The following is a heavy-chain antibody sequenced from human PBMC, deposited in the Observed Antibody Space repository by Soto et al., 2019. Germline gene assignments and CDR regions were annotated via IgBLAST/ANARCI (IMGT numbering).Heavy chain of an antibody. V-gene: IGHV1-69*13. Sequence: SVKVSCKASGGTFSSYAISWVRQAPGQGLEWMGGIIPIFGTANYAQKFQGRVTITADESTSTAYMELSSLRSEDTVVYYCARRKSPIDSGGYYDLDYWGQGTLVTVSS. CDR1: GGTFSSYA. J-gene: IGHJ4*01. CDR2: IIPIFGTA. D-gene: IGHD3-22*01. CDR3: ARRKSPIDSGGYYDLDY.